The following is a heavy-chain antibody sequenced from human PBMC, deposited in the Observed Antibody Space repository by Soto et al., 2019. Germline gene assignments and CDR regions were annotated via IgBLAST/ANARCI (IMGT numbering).Heavy chain of an antibody. CDR2: ISADGAGT. V-gene: IGHV3-23*01. Sequence: GSLRLSCAASGFTFNTYAMNWVRQAPGKGLEWVSAISADGAGTYYADSVKGRFTISRDNSKNTLSLQMNSLRAEDTAIFYCARISSSSCTDYWGQGALVTVSS. CDR3: ARISSSSCTDY. J-gene: IGHJ4*02. CDR1: GFTFNTYA. D-gene: IGHD6-13*01.